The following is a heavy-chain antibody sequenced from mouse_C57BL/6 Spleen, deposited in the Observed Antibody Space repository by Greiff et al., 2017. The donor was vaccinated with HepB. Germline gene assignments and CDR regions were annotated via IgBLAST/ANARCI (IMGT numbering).Heavy chain of an antibody. CDR3: TSLLTGTWAMDY. D-gene: IGHD4-1*01. Sequence: QVQLQQSGAELVRPGASVTLSCKASGYTFTDYEMHWVKQTPVHGLEWIGAIDPETGGTAYNQKFKGKAILTADKSSSTAYMELRSLTSEDSAVYYCTSLLTGTWAMDYWGQGTSVTVSS. CDR1: GYTFTDYE. J-gene: IGHJ4*01. CDR2: IDPETGGT. V-gene: IGHV1-15*01.